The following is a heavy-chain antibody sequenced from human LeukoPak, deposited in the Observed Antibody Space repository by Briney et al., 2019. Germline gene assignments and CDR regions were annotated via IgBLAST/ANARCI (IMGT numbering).Heavy chain of an antibody. CDR1: GYTFTSYA. CDR3: ARAHTSGCDWFDP. V-gene: IGHV1-3*01. D-gene: IGHD6-19*01. J-gene: IGHJ5*02. CDR2: INAGNGNT. Sequence: GASVKVSCKASGYTFTSYAMHWVRQAPGQRLEWMGWINAGNGNTKYSQKFQGRVTITADESTSTAYMELSSLRSEDTAVYYCARAHTSGCDWFDPWGQGTLVTVSS.